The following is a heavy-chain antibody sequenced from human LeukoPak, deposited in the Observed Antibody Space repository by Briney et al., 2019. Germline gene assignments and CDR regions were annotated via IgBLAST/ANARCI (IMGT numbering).Heavy chain of an antibody. J-gene: IGHJ5*02. V-gene: IGHV4-59*08. CDR3: ARHSNWNGGVDWFDP. CDR1: GGSNY. D-gene: IGHD1-20*01. CDR2: IHYSGSP. Sequence: SETLSLTCTVSGGSNYWSWIRQPPGKGLEWIGYIHYSGSPNYNPSLKSRLTISIDTSKNQFSLKLNSVTAADTAVYYCARHSNWNGGVDWFDPWGQGTQVTVSS.